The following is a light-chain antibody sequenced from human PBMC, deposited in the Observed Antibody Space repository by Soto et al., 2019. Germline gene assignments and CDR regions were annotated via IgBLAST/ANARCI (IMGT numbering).Light chain of an antibody. CDR2: DPS. Sequence: EIVLTQSPGTLSLSPGERATLSCRASQSVSSTYLAWYQQKPGQAPRLLIYDPSSRATGIPDRFSGSGSGIDFTLTISRLEPEDFAVYYCQQYGISPPWTFGQGTKVEIK. J-gene: IGKJ1*01. V-gene: IGKV3-20*01. CDR1: QSVSSTY. CDR3: QQYGISPPWT.